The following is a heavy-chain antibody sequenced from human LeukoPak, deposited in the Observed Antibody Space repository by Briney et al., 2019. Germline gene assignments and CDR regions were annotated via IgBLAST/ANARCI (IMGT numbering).Heavy chain of an antibody. CDR1: GGSISSYY. CDR2: IYTSGST. Sequence: SETLSLTCTVSGGSISSYYWSWIRQPPGKGLEWIGYIYTSGSTKYNPSLKSRVTISVDTSKSQFSLTLTSVTAADTAVYYCARARRHYYGSGKNLTPWPAGMDVWGQGTTVTVS. V-gene: IGHV4-4*09. D-gene: IGHD3-10*01. J-gene: IGHJ6*02. CDR3: ARARRHYYGSGKNLTPWPAGMDV.